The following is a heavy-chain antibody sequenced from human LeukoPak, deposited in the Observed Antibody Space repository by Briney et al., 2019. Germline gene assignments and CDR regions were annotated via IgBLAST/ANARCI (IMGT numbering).Heavy chain of an antibody. CDR3: ARDLGQQLVKLWYFDL. D-gene: IGHD6-13*01. J-gene: IGHJ2*01. Sequence: SETLSLTCTVSGYSISSGYYWGWIRQPPGKGLEWIGSIYHSGSTYYNPSLKSRVTISVDTSKNQFSLKLSSVTAADTAVYYCARDLGQQLVKLWYFDLWGRGTLVTVSS. CDR1: GYSISSGYY. V-gene: IGHV4-38-2*02. CDR2: IYHSGST.